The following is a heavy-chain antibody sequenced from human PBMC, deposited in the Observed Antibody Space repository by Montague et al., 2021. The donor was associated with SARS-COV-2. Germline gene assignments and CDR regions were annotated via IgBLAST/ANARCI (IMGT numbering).Heavy chain of an antibody. CDR2: INHSGST. CDR3: AREGEGYSSSWWIDY. J-gene: IGHJ4*02. D-gene: IGHD6-13*01. CDR1: GGSFSGYY. Sequence: SETLSLTCAVYGGSFSGYYWSWIRQPPGKGLEWIGEINHSGSTNYNPSLKSRVTISVDTSKNQFSLKLSSVTAADTAVYYCAREGEGYSSSWWIDYWGQGTLVTVSS. V-gene: IGHV4-34*01.